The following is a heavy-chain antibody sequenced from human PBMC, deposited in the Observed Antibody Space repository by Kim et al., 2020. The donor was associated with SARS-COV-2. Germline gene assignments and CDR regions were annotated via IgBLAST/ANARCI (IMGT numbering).Heavy chain of an antibody. J-gene: IGHJ6*02. CDR3: ARAGGYYYGSGSYYMWLYYYYGMDV. V-gene: IGHV4-38-2*02. Sequence: SETLSLTCTVSGYSISSGYYWGWIRQPPGKGLEWIGSIYHSGSTYYNPSLKSRVTISVDTSKNQFSLKLSSVTAADTAVYYCARAGGYYYGSGSYYMWLYYYYGMDVWGQGTTVTVSS. CDR2: IYHSGST. D-gene: IGHD3-10*01. CDR1: GYSISSGYY.